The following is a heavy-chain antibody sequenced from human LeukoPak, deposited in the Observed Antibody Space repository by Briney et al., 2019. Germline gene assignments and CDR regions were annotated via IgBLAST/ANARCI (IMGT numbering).Heavy chain of an antibody. CDR2: INHSGST. CDR1: GGSFSGYY. Sequence: SSETLSLTCAVYGGSFSGYYWSWIRQPPGKGLEWIGEINHSGSTNYNPSPKSRVTISVDTSKNQFSLKLSSVTAADTAVYYCARGAPYYYGSGSGYDYWGQETLVTVSS. CDR3: ARGAPYYYGSGSGYDY. V-gene: IGHV4-34*01. J-gene: IGHJ4*02. D-gene: IGHD3-10*01.